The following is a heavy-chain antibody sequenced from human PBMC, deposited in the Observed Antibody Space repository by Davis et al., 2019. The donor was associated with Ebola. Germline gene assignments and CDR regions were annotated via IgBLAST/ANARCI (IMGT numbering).Heavy chain of an antibody. J-gene: IGHJ4*02. D-gene: IGHD4-11*01. V-gene: IGHV3-11*01. Sequence: GESLKISCTASGFTFSDYYMSCIRQAPGKGLEWVSYISKSGDTIFYADSVKGRFTISRDNAKNSLYLQMTSLRAEDTAVYYCARTVDCDVWGQGTLVTVSS. CDR3: ARTVDCDV. CDR2: ISKSGDTI. CDR1: GFTFSDYY.